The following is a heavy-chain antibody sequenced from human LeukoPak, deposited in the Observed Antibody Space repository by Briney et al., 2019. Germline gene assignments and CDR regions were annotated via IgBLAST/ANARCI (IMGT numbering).Heavy chain of an antibody. CDR1: GFTFSSYG. Sequence: GGSLRLSCAASGFTFSSYGMHWVRQAPGKGLEWVANIKTDGSQIYYVDSVKGRFTISRDNAKNSLYLQMNSLRVEDTSVYYCVKSSTSFDSWGQGTLVTVSS. D-gene: IGHD2-2*01. CDR2: IKTDGSQI. V-gene: IGHV3-7*01. J-gene: IGHJ4*02. CDR3: VKSSTSFDS.